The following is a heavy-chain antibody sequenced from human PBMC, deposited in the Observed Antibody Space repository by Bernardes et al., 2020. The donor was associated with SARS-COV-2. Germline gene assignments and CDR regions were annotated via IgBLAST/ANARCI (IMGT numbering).Heavy chain of an antibody. D-gene: IGHD6-13*01. J-gene: IGHJ6*02. Sequence: ASVKVSCKASGYTFTSYGISWVRQAPGQGLEWMGWISAYNGNTNYAQKLQGRVTMTTDTSTSTAYMELRSLRSDETAVYYCAREIAAAGNYYYYYGMDVWGRETTVTVSS. V-gene: IGHV1-18*04. CDR3: AREIAAAGNYYYYYGMDV. CDR2: ISAYNGNT. CDR1: GYTFTSYG.